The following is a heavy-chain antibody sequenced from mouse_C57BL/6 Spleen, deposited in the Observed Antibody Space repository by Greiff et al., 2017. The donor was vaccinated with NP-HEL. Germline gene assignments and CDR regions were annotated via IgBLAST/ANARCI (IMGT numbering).Heavy chain of an antibody. CDR2: IDPSDSYT. Sequence: VQLQQPGAELVRPGTSVKLSCKASGYTFTSYWMHWVKQRPGQGLEWIGVIDPSDSYTNYNQKFKGKATLTVDTSSSTAYMQLSSLTSEDSAVYYCARPLYYYGSSPWFAYWGQGTLVTVSA. J-gene: IGHJ3*01. D-gene: IGHD1-1*01. CDR3: ARPLYYYGSSPWFAY. CDR1: GYTFTSYW. V-gene: IGHV1-59*01.